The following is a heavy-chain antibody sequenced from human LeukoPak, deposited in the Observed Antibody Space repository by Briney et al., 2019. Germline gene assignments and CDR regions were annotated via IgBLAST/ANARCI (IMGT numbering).Heavy chain of an antibody. CDR3: AKAAGTGLGAFDI. D-gene: IGHD6-13*01. Sequence: PGGSLRLSCAASGFTFDDYAMHWVRQAPGKGLEWVSGISWNSGSIGYADSVKGRFTISRDNAKNSLYLQMNSLRAEDMALYYWAKAAGTGLGAFDIWGQGTMVTVSS. J-gene: IGHJ3*02. CDR1: GFTFDDYA. CDR2: ISWNSGSI. V-gene: IGHV3-9*03.